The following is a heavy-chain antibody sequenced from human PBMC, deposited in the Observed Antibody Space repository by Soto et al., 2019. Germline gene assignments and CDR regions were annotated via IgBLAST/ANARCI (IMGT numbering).Heavy chain of an antibody. CDR2: IWYDGSNK. D-gene: IGHD4-17*01. Sequence: QVQLVESGGGVVQPGRSLRLSCAASGFTFISYGMHWVRQAPGKGLEWVAVIWYDGSNKYYADSVKGRFTISRDNSKNTLYLQMNSLRAEDTAVYYCARVSDYGDVGEYWGQGTLVTVSS. J-gene: IGHJ4*02. V-gene: IGHV3-33*01. CDR3: ARVSDYGDVGEY. CDR1: GFTFISYG.